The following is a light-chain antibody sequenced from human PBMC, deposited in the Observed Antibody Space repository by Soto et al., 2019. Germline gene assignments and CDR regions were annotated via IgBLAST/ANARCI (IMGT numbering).Light chain of an antibody. Sequence: EIVMTQSPATLSVSPGERATLSCRASQTISSNLAWYQQKPGQAPRLLIHGASTRASGVPARFIGSGSGTEFTLTISRLQSEDFAVYYCQQYHNWPPQYTFGEGTQLQIK. V-gene: IGKV3-15*01. CDR1: QTISSN. CDR2: GAS. J-gene: IGKJ2*01. CDR3: QQYHNWPPQYT.